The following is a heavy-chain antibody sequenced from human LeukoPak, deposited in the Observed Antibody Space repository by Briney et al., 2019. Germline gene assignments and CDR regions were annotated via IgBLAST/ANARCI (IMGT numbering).Heavy chain of an antibody. Sequence: SESLSLTCTVSGGSISTYYWSWIRQPPGKGLEWIGNIYYSGSTTYNPSLKSRVTILVDTSRNQFSLRLSSVTAADTAVYYCAGETGRGPADYWGQGTLVTVSS. CDR2: IYYSGST. D-gene: IGHD5-12*01. J-gene: IGHJ4*02. CDR3: AGETGRGPADY. CDR1: GGSISTYY. V-gene: IGHV4-59*12.